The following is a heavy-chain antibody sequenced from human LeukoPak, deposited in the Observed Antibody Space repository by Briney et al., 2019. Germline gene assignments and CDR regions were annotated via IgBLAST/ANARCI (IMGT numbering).Heavy chain of an antibody. V-gene: IGHV3-66*01. D-gene: IGHD2-8*01. CDR1: ELIVTNNY. CDR2: VYSGGST. Sequence: RGSLRLSCTASELIVTNNYINWVRQAPGKGLEWVSLVYSGGSTYYADSVKGRFTISRDNSKNMVYLQMNSLRAEDTAMYYCARDPPAVLIDTYGWGQGTLVTVSS. J-gene: IGHJ4*02. CDR3: ARDPPAVLIDTYG.